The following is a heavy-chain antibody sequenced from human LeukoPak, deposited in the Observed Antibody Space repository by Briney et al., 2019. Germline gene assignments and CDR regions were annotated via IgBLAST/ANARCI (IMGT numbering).Heavy chain of an antibody. CDR3: ARAGGREYSGSYPNWFDP. Sequence: SETLSLTCTVSGGSISSYYWSWIRQPLGKGLEWIGYIYYSGSTNYNPSLKSRVTISVDTSKNQFSLKLSSVTAADTAVYYCARAGGREYSGSYPNWFDPWGQGTLVTVSS. V-gene: IGHV4-59*01. CDR2: IYYSGST. J-gene: IGHJ5*02. CDR1: GGSISSYY. D-gene: IGHD1-26*01.